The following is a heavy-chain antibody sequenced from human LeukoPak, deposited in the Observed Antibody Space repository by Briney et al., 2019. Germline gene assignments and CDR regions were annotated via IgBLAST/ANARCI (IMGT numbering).Heavy chain of an antibody. CDR1: GFTVSSNY. Sequence: TGGSLRLSCAASGFTVSSNYMSWVRQAPGKGLEWVSVIYSGGSTYYADSVKGRFTISRDNSKNTLYLQMNSLRAEDTAVYYCARVVVAATDSDAFDIWGQGTMVAVSS. V-gene: IGHV3-53*01. D-gene: IGHD2-15*01. J-gene: IGHJ3*02. CDR2: IYSGGST. CDR3: ARVVVAATDSDAFDI.